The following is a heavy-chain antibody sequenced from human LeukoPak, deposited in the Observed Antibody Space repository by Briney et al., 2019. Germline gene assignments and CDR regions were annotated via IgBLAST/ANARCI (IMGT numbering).Heavy chain of an antibody. D-gene: IGHD1-1*01. V-gene: IGHV3-11*06. CDR3: ARGTGTTAYFDY. Sequence: GGSLRLSCAASGFTFSDYYMSWIRQAPGKGLEWVSYISSSSSYTKYADSVKGRFTISRDNAKNSLYLQVYSLRAEDTAVYYCARGTGTTAYFDYWGQGTLVTVSS. J-gene: IGHJ4*02. CDR1: GFTFSDYY. CDR2: ISSSSSYT.